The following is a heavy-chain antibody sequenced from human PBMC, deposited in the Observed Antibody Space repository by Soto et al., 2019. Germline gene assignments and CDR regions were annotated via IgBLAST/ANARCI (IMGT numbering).Heavy chain of an antibody. J-gene: IGHJ6*03. CDR2: ISGSGGST. CDR3: AKGQRYYYYYMDV. CDR1: GFTFSSYA. V-gene: IGHV3-23*01. Sequence: EVQLLESGGGLVQPGGSLRLSCAASGFTFSSYAMSWVRQAPGKGLEWVSAISGSGGSTYYADSVKGRFTISRDNSKNTLYLQMNRLRAEDTAVYYCAKGQRYYYYYMDVWGKGTTVTVSS. D-gene: IGHD6-25*01.